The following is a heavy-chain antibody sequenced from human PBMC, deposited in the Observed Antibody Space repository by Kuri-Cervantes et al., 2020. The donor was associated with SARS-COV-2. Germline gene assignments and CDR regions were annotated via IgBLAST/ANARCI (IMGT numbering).Heavy chain of an antibody. J-gene: IGHJ3*02. CDR3: ARPILAARNGVYAFDI. D-gene: IGHD2-8*01. CDR1: GFTFSSYA. CDR2: ISDDGSNK. V-gene: IGHV3-30-3*01. Sequence: GGSLRLSCAASGFTFSSYAMHWVRQAPGKGLEWVAVISDDGSNKYYADSVKGRFTISRGNAKNSLYLQMNSLRAEDTAVYYCARPILAARNGVYAFDIWGQGTMVTVSS.